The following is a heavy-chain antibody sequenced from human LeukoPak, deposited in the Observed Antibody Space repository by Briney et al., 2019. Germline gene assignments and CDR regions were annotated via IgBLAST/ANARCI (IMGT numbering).Heavy chain of an antibody. Sequence: ASVKVSCKASEYTFTGYYIHGVRQAPGQGLDGLGWINPNTGATNYAQNFQGRVTMTRDTSISTAYMELSRLTSDNTAMYYCAREDYDILAGPESYNNGIDVWGQGTSVTVSS. CDR3: AREDYDILAGPESYNNGIDV. J-gene: IGHJ6*02. CDR2: INPNTGAT. D-gene: IGHD3-9*01. CDR1: EYTFTGYY. V-gene: IGHV1-2*02.